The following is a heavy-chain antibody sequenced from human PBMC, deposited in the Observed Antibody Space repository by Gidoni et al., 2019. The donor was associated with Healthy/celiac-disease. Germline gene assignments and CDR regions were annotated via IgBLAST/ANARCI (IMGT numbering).Heavy chain of an antibody. CDR1: GGSFSGYY. CDR3: ARGIPTRDIDY. Sequence: QVQLQQWGAGLLKPSATLSLPCAVYGGSFSGYYCSWIRQPPGKGLEWIGEINHSGSTNYNPSLKSRVTISVDTSKNQFSLKLSSVTAADTAVYYCARGIPTRDIDYWGQGTLVTVSS. J-gene: IGHJ4*02. V-gene: IGHV4-34*01. D-gene: IGHD2-21*01. CDR2: INHSGST.